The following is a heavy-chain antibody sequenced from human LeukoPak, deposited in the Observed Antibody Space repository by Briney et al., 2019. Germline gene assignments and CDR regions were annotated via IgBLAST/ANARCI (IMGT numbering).Heavy chain of an antibody. CDR1: GYTLTELS. J-gene: IGHJ4*02. Sequence: ASVKVSCKVSGYTLTELSMHWVRQAPGKGLEWMGGFDPEDGETIYAQKFQGRVTMTEDTSTDTAYMELTILRSEDTAVYYCATQRGIGGYRVLEWLFPCYFDYWGQGTLVTVSS. V-gene: IGHV1-24*01. CDR3: ATQRGIGGYRVLEWLFPCYFDY. CDR2: FDPEDGET. D-gene: IGHD3-3*01.